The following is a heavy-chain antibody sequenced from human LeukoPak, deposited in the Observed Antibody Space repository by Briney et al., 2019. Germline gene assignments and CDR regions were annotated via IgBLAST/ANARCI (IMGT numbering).Heavy chain of an antibody. CDR2: ISGSGGST. Sequence: QPGGSLRLSCAPSGFTFDVYAMHWVRHPPGRGLEWVSGISGSGGSTYYADSVKGRLTISRDNSKNTLYLQMNSLGAEDTAVYYCASKISGSYPFDYWGQGTLVTVSS. V-gene: IGHV3-23*01. CDR3: ASKISGSYPFDY. J-gene: IGHJ4*02. CDR1: GFTFDVYA. D-gene: IGHD1-26*01.